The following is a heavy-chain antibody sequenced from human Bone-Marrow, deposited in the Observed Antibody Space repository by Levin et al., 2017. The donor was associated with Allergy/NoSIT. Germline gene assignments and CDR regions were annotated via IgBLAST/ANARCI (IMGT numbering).Heavy chain of an antibody. V-gene: IGHV5-51*01. D-gene: IGHD2-2*01. Sequence: GESLKISCQTSGYSFSIYWLGWVRQMPGKGLEWMGIIYPGDSATRYSPSFQGQVTISADKSVSTAYLQWSSLKASDTAIYYCAMGFCSSSNCPFDYWGQGTPVTVSS. J-gene: IGHJ4*02. CDR2: IYPGDSAT. CDR1: GYSFSIYW. CDR3: AMGFCSSSNCPFDY.